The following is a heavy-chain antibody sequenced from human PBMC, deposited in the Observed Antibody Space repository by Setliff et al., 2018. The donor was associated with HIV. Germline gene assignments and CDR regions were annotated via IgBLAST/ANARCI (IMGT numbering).Heavy chain of an antibody. CDR3: ARRGDFFYYAMDV. Sequence: SLTCGVSGDSVRKSNWWSWVRQTPGKGLEWIGEIHHSGSTNYNPSLESRVTISIDKSKNQFSLKMTSVTAADTAVYYCARRGDFFYYAMDVWGQGTTVTVSS. CDR1: GDSVRKSNW. CDR2: IHHSGST. V-gene: IGHV4-4*02. J-gene: IGHJ6*02.